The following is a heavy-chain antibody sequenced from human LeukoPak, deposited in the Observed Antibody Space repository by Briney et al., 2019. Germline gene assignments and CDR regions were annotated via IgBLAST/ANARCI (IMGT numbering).Heavy chain of an antibody. Sequence: PGGSLRLSCAASGFTFSSYAMSWVRQAPGKGLEWVSAISGSGGSTYYADSVKGRFTISRDNSKNTLYLQMNSLRAEETAVYYCAKPYSSGYWYYFDCWGQGTLVTVSS. CDR3: AKPYSSGYWYYFDC. CDR2: ISGSGGST. D-gene: IGHD3-22*01. CDR1: GFTFSSYA. J-gene: IGHJ4*02. V-gene: IGHV3-23*01.